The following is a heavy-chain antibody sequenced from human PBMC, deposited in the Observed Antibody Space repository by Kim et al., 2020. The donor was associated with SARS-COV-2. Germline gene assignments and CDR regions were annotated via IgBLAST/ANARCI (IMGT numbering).Heavy chain of an antibody. V-gene: IGHV1-18*01. J-gene: IGHJ4*02. D-gene: IGHD6-6*01. CDR3: ARVVYSSSPSEY. Sequence: NYAQKLQGRVTMTTDTSTSTAYMELRSLRSDDTAVYYCARVVYSSSPSEYWGQGTLVTVSS.